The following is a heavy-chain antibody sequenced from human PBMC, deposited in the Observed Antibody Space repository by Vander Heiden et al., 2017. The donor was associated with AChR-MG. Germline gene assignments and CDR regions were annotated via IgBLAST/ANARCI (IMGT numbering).Heavy chain of an antibody. CDR1: GYTLPELS. CDR3: ATGAPLVYYYDSSLNY. J-gene: IGHJ4*02. V-gene: IGHV1-24*01. D-gene: IGHD3-22*01. CDR2: FDPEDGET. Sequence: QVQLVQSGAEVKKPGASVKVSCKVSGYTLPELSMHWVRQAPGKGLEWMGGFDPEDGETIYAQKFQGRVTMTEDTSTDTAYMELSSLRSEDTAVYYCATGAPLVYYYDSSLNYWGQGTLVTVSS.